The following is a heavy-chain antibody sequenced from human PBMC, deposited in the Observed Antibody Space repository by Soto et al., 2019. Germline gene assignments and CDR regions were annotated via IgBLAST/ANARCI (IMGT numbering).Heavy chain of an antibody. CDR1: GGTFSSTS. CDR3: ARGDVGATRWFDP. D-gene: IGHD1-26*01. J-gene: IGHJ5*02. CDR2: IITIFGTT. V-gene: IGHV1-69*01. Sequence: QVQLVQSGAEVRKPGSSVKVSCKASGGTFSSTSFSWVRQAPGQGIEWMGGIITIFGTTHYAQKFQGRVTITADESTTTVYMELSSLTSDDTAVYFCARGDVGATRWFDPWCQGTLVTVSS.